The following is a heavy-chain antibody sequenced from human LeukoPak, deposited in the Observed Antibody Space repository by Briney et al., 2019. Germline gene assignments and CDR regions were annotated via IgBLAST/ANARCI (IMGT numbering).Heavy chain of an antibody. Sequence: GASVKVSCKASGYTFTSYGISWVRQAPGQGLQWMGLISPDNGDTKSAQNLQGRVILTTDTSTSTAYMELRSPRSDDTAVYYCASGSYYFDYLGKGTLVTVSS. CDR2: ISPDNGDT. J-gene: IGHJ4*02. D-gene: IGHD3-10*01. V-gene: IGHV1-18*01. CDR3: ASGSYYFDY. CDR1: GYTFTSYG.